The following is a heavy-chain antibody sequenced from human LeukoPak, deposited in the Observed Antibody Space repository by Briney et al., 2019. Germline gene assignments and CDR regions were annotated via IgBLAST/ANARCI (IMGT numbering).Heavy chain of an antibody. CDR1: GFTVSSNY. CDR3: ARASGSPNDYSNYGSDY. CDR2: IYSGGST. Sequence: PGGSLRLSCTASGFTVSSNYMSWVRQAPGKGLEWVSVIYSGGSTYYADSVKGRFTISRHNSKNTLYLQMNSLRAEDTAVYYCARASGSPNDYSNYGSDYWGQGTLVTVSS. J-gene: IGHJ4*02. D-gene: IGHD4-4*01. V-gene: IGHV3-53*04.